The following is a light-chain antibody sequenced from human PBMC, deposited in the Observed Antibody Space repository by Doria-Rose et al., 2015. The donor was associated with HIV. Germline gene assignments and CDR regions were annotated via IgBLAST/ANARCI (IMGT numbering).Light chain of an antibody. V-gene: IGKV3-20*01. CDR3: HQYGTSWT. CDR1: QSFSSTY. J-gene: IGKJ1*01. CDR2: DGS. Sequence: EIVMTQSPGTLSLSPGERATLSCRASQSFSSTYLAWNQQTPGQAPSLLIYDGSTRATGIPDTFSASGSGTDFTLTINRLEPEDFALYYCHQYGTSWTFGQGTKVEI.